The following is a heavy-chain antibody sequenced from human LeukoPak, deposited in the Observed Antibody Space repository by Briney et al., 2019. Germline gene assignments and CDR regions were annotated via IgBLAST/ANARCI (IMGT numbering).Heavy chain of an antibody. Sequence: GGSLRLSCAASGFTFSSYWMSLVRQAPGKGLEWVANIKQDGSEKYYVDSVKGRFTISRDNAKNSLYLQMNSLRAEDTAVYYCARGLYSSGWYEGSFDYWGQGTLVTVSS. D-gene: IGHD6-19*01. J-gene: IGHJ4*02. V-gene: IGHV3-7*01. CDR1: GFTFSSYW. CDR3: ARGLYSSGWYEGSFDY. CDR2: IKQDGSEK.